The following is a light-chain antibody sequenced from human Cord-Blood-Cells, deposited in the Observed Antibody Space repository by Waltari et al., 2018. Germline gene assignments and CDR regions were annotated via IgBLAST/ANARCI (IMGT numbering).Light chain of an antibody. Sequence: DIVMTQSPLSLPVTPGEPASISCRSSQSLLHSNGYNLLDWYLQKPGQSPQLLIYLGSNRASGVPDRFSGSKSGNTASLTISGLQAEDEADYYCCSYAGSYTWVFGGGTK. CDR3: CSYAGSYTWV. CDR1: QSLLHSNGYNL. J-gene: IGKJ4*02. V-gene: IGKV2-28*01. CDR2: LGS.